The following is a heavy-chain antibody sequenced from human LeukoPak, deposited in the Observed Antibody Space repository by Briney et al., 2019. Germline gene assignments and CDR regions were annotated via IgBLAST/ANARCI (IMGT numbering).Heavy chain of an antibody. CDR3: GRALWFGELLEPIDY. Sequence: GGSLRLSCAASGFTFSSYAMSWVRQAPGKGLEWVSVVSGSGDSTYYTDSVKGRFTITRDNSKNTLYLQMNSLRAEDTAVYFCGRALWFGELLEPIDYWGQGTLVTVSS. CDR1: GFTFSSYA. J-gene: IGHJ4*02. V-gene: IGHV3-23*01. CDR2: VSGSGDST. D-gene: IGHD3-10*01.